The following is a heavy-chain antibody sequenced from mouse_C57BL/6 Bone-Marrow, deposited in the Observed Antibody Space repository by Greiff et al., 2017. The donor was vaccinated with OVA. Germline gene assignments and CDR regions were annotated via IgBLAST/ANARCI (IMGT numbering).Heavy chain of an antibody. V-gene: IGHV1-55*01. CDR1: GFTFTSYW. Sequence: QVQLQQPGAELVKPGASVKMSCKASGFTFTSYWITWVIQRPGQGLEWIGDFYPGSGSTNYNEKFKSKATLTVDTSSSTAYMQLSSLTSEDSAVYYCASSGDYEYFDGWGTGTTVTVSS. CDR3: ASSGDYEYFDG. CDR2: FYPGSGST. D-gene: IGHD2-4*01. J-gene: IGHJ1*03.